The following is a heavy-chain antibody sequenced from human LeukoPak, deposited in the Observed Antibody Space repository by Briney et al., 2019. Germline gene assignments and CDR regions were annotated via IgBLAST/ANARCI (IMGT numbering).Heavy chain of an antibody. V-gene: IGHV4-39*01. Sequence: GSLRLSCTVSGGSISSSSYYWGWIRQPPGKGLEWIGSIYYSGSTYYNPSLKSRVTISVDTSKNQFSLKLSSVTAADTAVYYCARAGWEYYMDVWGKGTTVTISS. CDR1: GGSISSSSYY. CDR3: ARAGWEYYMDV. D-gene: IGHD6-19*01. J-gene: IGHJ6*03. CDR2: IYYSGST.